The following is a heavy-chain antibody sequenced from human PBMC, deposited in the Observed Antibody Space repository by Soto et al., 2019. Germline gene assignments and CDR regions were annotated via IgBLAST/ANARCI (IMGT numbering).Heavy chain of an antibody. Sequence: QVQLVQSGAEVKKPGSSVKVSCKASGGTFSSYAISWVRQATGQGLEWMGGIIPIFGTANYAQTFQGRVTITAYKSTSTAYMELSSLRSEDKAVYDCARDREGSSSWYASFQYYCDYWGQGTLVTVSS. CDR2: IIPIFGTA. J-gene: IGHJ4*02. CDR1: GGTFSSYA. D-gene: IGHD6-13*01. CDR3: ARDREGSSSWYASFQYYCDY. V-gene: IGHV1-69*06.